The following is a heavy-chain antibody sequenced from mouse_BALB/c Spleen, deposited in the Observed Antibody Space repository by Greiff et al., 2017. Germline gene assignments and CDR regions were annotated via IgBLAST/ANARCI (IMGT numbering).Heavy chain of an antibody. V-gene: IGHV3-2*02. CDR3: ARSDYDGYAWFAY. J-gene: IGHJ3*01. CDR2: ISYSGST. D-gene: IGHD2-3*01. Sequence: EVQLQQSGPGLVKPSQSLSLTCTVTGYSITSDYAWNWIRQFPGNKLEWMGYISYSGSTSYNPSLKSRISITRDTSKNQFFLQLNSVTTEDTATYYCARSDYDGYAWFAYWGQGTLVTVSA. CDR1: GYSITSDYA.